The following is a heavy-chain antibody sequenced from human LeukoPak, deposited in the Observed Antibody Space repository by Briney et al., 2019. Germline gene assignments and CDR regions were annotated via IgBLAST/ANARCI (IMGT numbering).Heavy chain of an antibody. V-gene: IGHV3-23*01. CDR2: IGADGGTT. D-gene: IGHD6-19*01. Sequence: PGGSLRLSCAASGFTLSNYDMSWVRQAPGKGLEWVSAIGADGGTTYADSVKGRFTISRDTSKNTLYLQMNSLRAEDTAVYYCAGGLAGDWGQGTLVTVSS. J-gene: IGHJ4*02. CDR1: GFTLSNYD. CDR3: AGGLAGD.